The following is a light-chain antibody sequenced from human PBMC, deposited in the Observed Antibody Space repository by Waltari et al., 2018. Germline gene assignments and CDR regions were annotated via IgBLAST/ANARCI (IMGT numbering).Light chain of an antibody. J-gene: IGKJ4*01. CDR3: QQLNSYPLT. CDR2: ASS. Sequence: DIQLTQSPSFLSASVGDRVTIPCRASQGISSYLAWYQQKPGKAPKLLIYASSTLQSGVPSRFSGSGSGTEFTLTISSLQPEDFATFYCQQLNSYPLTFGRGTKVEIK. CDR1: QGISSY. V-gene: IGKV1-9*01.